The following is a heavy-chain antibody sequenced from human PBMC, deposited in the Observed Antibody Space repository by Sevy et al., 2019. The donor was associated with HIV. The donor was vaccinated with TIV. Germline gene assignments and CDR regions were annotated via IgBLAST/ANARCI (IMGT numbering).Heavy chain of an antibody. J-gene: IGHJ6*02. CDR2: IYSGGST. Sequence: GGSLRLSCAASTFRVIDNYMSWVRQAPGKGLEWVSTIYSGGSTFYADSVKGRCTISRDNSKNKLYLQMNSLRAEDTAVYYCARDRYYDASGYYYYYYGLDVWGQGTTVTVSS. V-gene: IGHV3-66*01. CDR1: TFRVIDNY. D-gene: IGHD3-22*01. CDR3: ARDRYYDASGYYYYYYGLDV.